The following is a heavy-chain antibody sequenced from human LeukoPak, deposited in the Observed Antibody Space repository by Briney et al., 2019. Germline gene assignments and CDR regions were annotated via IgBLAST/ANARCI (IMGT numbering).Heavy chain of an antibody. V-gene: IGHV3-23*01. CDR1: GFTFSSYA. CDR2: ISGSGGST. D-gene: IGHD2-15*01. Sequence: GGSLRPSCAASGFTFSSYAMSWVRQAPGKGLEWVSAISGSGGSTYYADSVKGRFTISRDNSKSTLYLQMNSLRAEDTAVYYCAKGTECSGGSCYFDYWGQGTLVTVSS. CDR3: AKGTECSGGSCYFDY. J-gene: IGHJ4*02.